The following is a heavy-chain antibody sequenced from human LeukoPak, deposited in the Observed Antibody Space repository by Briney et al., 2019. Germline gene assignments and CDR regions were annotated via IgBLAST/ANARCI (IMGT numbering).Heavy chain of an antibody. V-gene: IGHV3-23*01. J-gene: IGHJ4*02. CDR2: ISGSGGST. CDR3: SGSYASYYFDY. Sequence: GGSLRLSCAASGFTLSSYAMSWVRQAPGKGLEWVSAISGSGGSTYYADSVKGRFTISRDNSKNTLYLQMNSLRAEDTAVYYCSGSYASYYFDYWGQGTLVTVSS. D-gene: IGHD3-16*01. CDR1: GFTLSSYA.